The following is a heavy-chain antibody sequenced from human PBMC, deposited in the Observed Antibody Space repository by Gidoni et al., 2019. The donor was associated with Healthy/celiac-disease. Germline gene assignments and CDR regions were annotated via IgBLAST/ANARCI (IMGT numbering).Heavy chain of an antibody. CDR1: GYSFTSYW. CDR2: IYPGDSDT. D-gene: IGHD3-9*01. V-gene: IGHV5-51*01. J-gene: IGHJ3*02. CDR3: ARQKRGDILTGYYKVDAFDI. Sequence: EVQLVQSGAEVKKPGESLKISCKGSGYSFTSYWIGWVRQMPGKGLEWMGIIYPGDSDTRYSPSFQGQVTISADKSISTAYLQWSSLKASDTAMYYCARQKRGDILTGYYKVDAFDIWGQGTMVTVSS.